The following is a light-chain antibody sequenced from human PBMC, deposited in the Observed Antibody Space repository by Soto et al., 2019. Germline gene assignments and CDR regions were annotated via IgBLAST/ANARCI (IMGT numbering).Light chain of an antibody. CDR2: RVP. V-gene: IGKV1-5*03. Sequence: DIQMTQSPSTLSASVGDTVSITCRASQPIGNWMAWYQQTPGKAPKQLIFRVPTLQSGVPSRFSGSGSGTEFALTIMSLQPDDFAVYHCQQFKTYSHTFGQGTKVDIK. CDR3: QQFKTYSHT. J-gene: IGKJ2*01. CDR1: QPIGNW.